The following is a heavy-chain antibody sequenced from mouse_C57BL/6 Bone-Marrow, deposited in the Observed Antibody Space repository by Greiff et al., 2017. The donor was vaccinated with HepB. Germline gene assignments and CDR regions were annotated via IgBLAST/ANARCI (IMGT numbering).Heavy chain of an antibody. D-gene: IGHD4-1*02. V-gene: IGHV1-50*01. Sequence: VQLQQPGAELVKPGASVKLSCKASGYTFTSYWMQWVKQRPGQGLEWIGEIDPSDSYTNYNQKFKGKATLTVDTSSSTAYMQLSSLTSEDSAVYYCARRGQLSWFAYWGQGTLVTVSA. CDR1: GYTFTSYW. CDR2: IDPSDSYT. CDR3: ARRGQLSWFAY. J-gene: IGHJ3*01.